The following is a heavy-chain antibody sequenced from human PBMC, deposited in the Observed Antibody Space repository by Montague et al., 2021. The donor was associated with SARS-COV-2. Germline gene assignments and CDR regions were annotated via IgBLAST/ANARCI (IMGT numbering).Heavy chain of an antibody. V-gene: IGHV4-4*02. CDR2: ISYGGIA. CDR3: AGKVLTVPADY. CDR1: GVSITSTNW. D-gene: IGHD4-11*01. Sequence: SETLSLTCAVSGVSITSTNWWSLVRQPPGKGPEWIGEISYGGIATYNPPLKSRATISMDRSRNLFSLKLSSVTAADTAIYYCAGKVLTVPADYWGQGTLVTVS. J-gene: IGHJ4*02.